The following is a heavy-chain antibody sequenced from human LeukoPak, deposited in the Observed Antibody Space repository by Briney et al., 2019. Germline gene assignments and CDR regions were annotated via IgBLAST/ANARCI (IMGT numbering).Heavy chain of an antibody. D-gene: IGHD1-26*01. V-gene: IGHV1-8*03. Sequence: ASVKVSCKASGYTFTSYGINWVRQATGQGLEWMGWMNPNSGNTGYAQKFQGRVTITRNTSISTAYMELSSLRSEDTAVYYCARVSGGYSSARNWGQGTLVTVSS. CDR3: ARVSGGYSSARN. J-gene: IGHJ4*02. CDR1: GYTFTSYG. CDR2: MNPNSGNT.